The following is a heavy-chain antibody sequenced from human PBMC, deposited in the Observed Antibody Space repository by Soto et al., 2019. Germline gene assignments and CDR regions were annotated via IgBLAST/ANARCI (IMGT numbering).Heavy chain of an antibody. CDR1: GFSVIRNY. Sequence: GGSLRLSCAASGFSVIRNYMSWVRQAPGKGLEWVSIIHSGGNTYFADSVKGRFTISRDNSKNTLYLQMNSLRAEGTAMYFCARDFTSWGQGALVTVSS. CDR2: IHSGGNT. D-gene: IGHD3-10*01. V-gene: IGHV3-53*01. J-gene: IGHJ4*02. CDR3: ARDFTS.